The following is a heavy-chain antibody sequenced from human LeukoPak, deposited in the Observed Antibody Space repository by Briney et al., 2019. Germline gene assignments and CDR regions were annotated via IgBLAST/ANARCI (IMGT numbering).Heavy chain of an antibody. CDR3: AKDFGDY. CDR2: ISYDGSNK. Sequence: GGSLRLSCEASGFTFSSYGMHWVRQAPGKGLEWVAVISYDGSNKYYADSVKGRFTISRDNSKNTLYLQMNSLRAEDTAVYYCAKDFGDYWGQGTLVTVSS. V-gene: IGHV3-30*18. CDR1: GFTFSSYG. J-gene: IGHJ4*02. D-gene: IGHD3-3*01.